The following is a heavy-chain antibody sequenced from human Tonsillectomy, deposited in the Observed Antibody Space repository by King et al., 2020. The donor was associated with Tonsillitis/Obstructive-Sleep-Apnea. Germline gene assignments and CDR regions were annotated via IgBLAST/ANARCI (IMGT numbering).Heavy chain of an antibody. J-gene: IGHJ5*02. Sequence: VQLVESGGDLVHPGGSLRLSCAASGFIFSTYWMTWVRQAPGKGLEWVANIKPDGSEKYYVDSVKGRFTISRDNAKNFLFLQMNTLRADDTAVCYCARDIASWGQGTLVTVSS. V-gene: IGHV3-7*03. CDR2: IKPDGSEK. D-gene: IGHD2-15*01. CDR3: ARDIAS. CDR1: GFIFSTYW.